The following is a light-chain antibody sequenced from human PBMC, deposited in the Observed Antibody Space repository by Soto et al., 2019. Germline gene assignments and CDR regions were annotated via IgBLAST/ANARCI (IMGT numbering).Light chain of an antibody. Sequence: DIHMTHSPSSLSSSVLYIFSVTCRASQSISSYLNWYQQKPGKAPKLLIYAASSLQSGVPSRFSGSGSGTDFTLTISSLQPEDFATYYCQQSYSTPITFGQGTRLEIK. CDR1: QSISSY. V-gene: IGKV1-39*01. CDR3: QQSYSTPIT. J-gene: IGKJ5*01. CDR2: AAS.